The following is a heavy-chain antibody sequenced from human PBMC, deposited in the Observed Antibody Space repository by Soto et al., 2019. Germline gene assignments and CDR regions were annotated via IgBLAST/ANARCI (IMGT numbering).Heavy chain of an antibody. Sequence: PSETLSLTCAVSGYSISSGYYWGWIRQPPGKGLEWIGSMYHSGSTYYNPSLKSRVTISEDTSKNQFSLILSSVTAADTAVYYCAREGLRFLEWLPAGSGMDVWGQGTTVTVSS. D-gene: IGHD3-3*01. V-gene: IGHV4-38-2*02. CDR2: MYHSGST. J-gene: IGHJ6*02. CDR3: AREGLRFLEWLPAGSGMDV. CDR1: GYSISSGYY.